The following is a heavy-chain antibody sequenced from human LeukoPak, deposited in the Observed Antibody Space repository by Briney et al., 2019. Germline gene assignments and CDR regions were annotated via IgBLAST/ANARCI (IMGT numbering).Heavy chain of an antibody. CDR3: TRGGEGGSWFDP. Sequence: PGGSLRLSCAASGFTFSTYWMLWVRQAPGKGLVWVSRINSDGGSTGYADSVKGRFTISRDNAKNTLYLDMNSLRTEDTAVYYCTRGGEGGSWFDPWGQGTQVTVSS. CDR2: INSDGGST. D-gene: IGHD3-16*01. CDR1: GFTFSTYW. V-gene: IGHV3-74*01. J-gene: IGHJ5*02.